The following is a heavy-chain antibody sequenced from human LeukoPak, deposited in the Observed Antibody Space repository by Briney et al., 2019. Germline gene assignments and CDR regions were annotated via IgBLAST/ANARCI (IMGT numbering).Heavy chain of an antibody. CDR2: ISYDGSNN. V-gene: IGHV3-30-3*01. CDR1: GFTFSSYA. J-gene: IGHJ4*02. D-gene: IGHD6-19*01. CDR3: ARERKGWENRLDY. Sequence: GRSLRLSCAASGFTFSSYAMDWVRQDPAKGLEWVSIISYDGSNNYYAGAVKVRFTISRDNSRKTLYLQMNSLRDEYTAVYYCARERKGWENRLDYWGQGTLVTVSS.